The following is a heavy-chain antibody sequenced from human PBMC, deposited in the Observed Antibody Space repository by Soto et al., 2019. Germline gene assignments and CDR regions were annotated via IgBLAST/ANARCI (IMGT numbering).Heavy chain of an antibody. D-gene: IGHD4-4*01. CDR3: ATRDYSNYGGYYYYGMAV. J-gene: IGHJ6*02. Sequence: PGESLKISCKGSGYSFTSYWIGWVRQMPGKGLEWMGIIYPGDSDTRYSPSFQGQVTISADKSISTAYLQWSSLKASDTAMYYCATRDYSNYGGYYYYGMAVWGQGTTVTVSS. CDR1: GYSFTSYW. V-gene: IGHV5-51*01. CDR2: IYPGDSDT.